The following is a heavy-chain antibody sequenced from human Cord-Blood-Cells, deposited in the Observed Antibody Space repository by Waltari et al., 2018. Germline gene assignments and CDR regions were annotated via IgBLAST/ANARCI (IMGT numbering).Heavy chain of an antibody. CDR3: ARVTGTRGY. J-gene: IGHJ4*02. V-gene: IGHV4-59*11. CDR1: GGSISIHH. D-gene: IGHD1-7*01. CDR2: IYYSGST. Sequence: QVQLQESGPGLVKPSETLSLTCTVPGGSISIHHWSWIRQPPGKGLEWVGYIYYSGSTNYNPSLKRRVTISVDTSKNQFSLKLSSVTAADTAVYYCARVTGTRGYWGQGTLVTVSS.